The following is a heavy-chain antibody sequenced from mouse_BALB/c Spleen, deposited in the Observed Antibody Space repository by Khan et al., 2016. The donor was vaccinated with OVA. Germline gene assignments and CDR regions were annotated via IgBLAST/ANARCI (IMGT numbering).Heavy chain of an antibody. J-gene: IGHJ3*01. CDR3: ASKSYRKGDY. Sequence: EVQLQESGPGLVKPSQSLSLTCSVTGYSITSGYYWNWIRQFPGNKLEWMGYISYDGSNNYNPYLKNRISITRDTSKNQFFLKLNFVTSEDTATYYCASKSYRKGDYWGQGTPVTISA. D-gene: IGHD1-3*01. CDR1: GYSITSGYY. CDR2: ISYDGSN. V-gene: IGHV3-6*02.